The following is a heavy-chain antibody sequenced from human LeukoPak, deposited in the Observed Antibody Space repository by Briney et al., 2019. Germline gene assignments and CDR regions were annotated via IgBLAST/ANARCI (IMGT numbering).Heavy chain of an antibody. V-gene: IGHV5-51*01. CDR3: ARQPIYSSVRKYFDS. CDR2: IYPGDSDT. J-gene: IGHJ4*02. D-gene: IGHD6-19*01. Sequence: GESLKISCKGSGYSFSNYWIGWVRQMPGKGLEWMGIIYPGDSDTRYSPSFQGQVTISADKSISTAYLQWSSLKASDTAIYYCARQPIYSSVRKYFDSWGQGTLVTVSS. CDR1: GYSFSNYW.